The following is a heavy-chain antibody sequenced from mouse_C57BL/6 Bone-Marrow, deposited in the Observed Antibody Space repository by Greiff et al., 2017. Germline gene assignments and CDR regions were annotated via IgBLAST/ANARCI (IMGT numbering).Heavy chain of an antibody. Sequence: DVHLVESGGGLVQPGESLKLSCESNEYEFPSHDMSWVRKTPEKRLELVAAINSDGGSTYYPDTMERRFIISRDNTKKTLYLQKSSLRSEDTALYYCARLNWVRAMDDWGQGTSVTVSS. D-gene: IGHD4-1*02. V-gene: IGHV5-2*01. CDR1: EYEFPSHD. CDR2: INSDGGST. J-gene: IGHJ4*01. CDR3: ARLNWVRAMDD.